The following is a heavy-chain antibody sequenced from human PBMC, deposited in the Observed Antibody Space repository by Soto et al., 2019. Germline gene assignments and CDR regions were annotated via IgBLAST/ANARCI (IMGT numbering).Heavy chain of an antibody. J-gene: IGHJ4*02. CDR3: ARHDYGGNAYYFDY. Sequence: QVQLQESGPGLVKPSETLSLTCTVSGGSISSYYWSWIRQPPGKGLEWIGYIYYSGSTNYNPSLKSRVTISVDTSKNQFSLKLSSVTAADTAVYYCARHDYGGNAYYFDYWGQGTLVTVSS. V-gene: IGHV4-59*01. D-gene: IGHD4-17*01. CDR1: GGSISSYY. CDR2: IYYSGST.